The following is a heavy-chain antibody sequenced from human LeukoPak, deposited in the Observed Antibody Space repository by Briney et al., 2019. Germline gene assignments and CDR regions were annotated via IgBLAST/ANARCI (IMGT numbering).Heavy chain of an antibody. Sequence: ASVKVSCKASGYTFTGYYIHWVRQAPGQGLEWVGWINPNSGGTNYAQKFQGRVTMTRDTSTTYMELSRLPSADTAVYFCARAYSGYEAFDYWGQGTLVTVSS. V-gene: IGHV1-2*02. CDR1: GYTFTGYY. D-gene: IGHD5-12*01. J-gene: IGHJ4*02. CDR2: INPNSGGT. CDR3: ARAYSGYEAFDY.